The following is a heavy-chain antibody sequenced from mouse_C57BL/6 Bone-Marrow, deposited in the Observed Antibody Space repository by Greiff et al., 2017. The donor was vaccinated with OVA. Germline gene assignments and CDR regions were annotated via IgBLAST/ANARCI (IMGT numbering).Heavy chain of an antibody. J-gene: IGHJ4*01. V-gene: IGHV1-47*01. Sequence: VQLQQSGAELVKPGASVKMSCKASGYTFTTYPIEWMKQNHGKSLEWIGNFHPYNDDTKYNEKFKGKATLTVEKSSSTVYLELSRLTSDDSAVYYGARGGYYSNLYYYAMDYWGQGTSVTVSS. D-gene: IGHD2-5*01. CDR2: FHPYNDDT. CDR3: ARGGYYSNLYYYAMDY. CDR1: GYTFTTYP.